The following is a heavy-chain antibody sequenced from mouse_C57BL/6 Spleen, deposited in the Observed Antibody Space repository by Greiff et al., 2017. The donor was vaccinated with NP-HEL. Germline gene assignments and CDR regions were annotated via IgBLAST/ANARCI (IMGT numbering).Heavy chain of an antibody. CDR2: ISSGGDYI. D-gene: IGHD2-4*01. Sequence: EVQLVESGEGLVKPGGSLKLSCAASGFTFSSYAMSWVRQTPEKRLEWVAYISSGGDYIYYADTVKGRFTISRDNARNTLYLQMSSLKAEDTAMYYCTRSYEYDGGRYYYFDYWGQGTTLTVSS. J-gene: IGHJ2*01. CDR3: TRSYEYDGGRYYYFDY. V-gene: IGHV5-9-1*02. CDR1: GFTFSSYA.